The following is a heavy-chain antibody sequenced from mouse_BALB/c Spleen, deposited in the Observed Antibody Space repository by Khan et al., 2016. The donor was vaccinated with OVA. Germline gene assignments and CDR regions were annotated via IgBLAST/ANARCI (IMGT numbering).Heavy chain of an antibody. V-gene: IGHV2-2*01. CDR3: ARNSYRYDFTY. Sequence: QVQLKESGPGLVQPSQSLSITCTVSGFSLTAYGIHWVRQSPGKGLEWLRVIWSGGTSDYNAPFISRLSFSKDNSKSQVFFKMNSLQADDTAIYYCARNSYRYDFTYWGQGTLVTVSA. CDR1: GFSLTAYG. D-gene: IGHD2-12*01. CDR2: IWSGGTS. J-gene: IGHJ3*01.